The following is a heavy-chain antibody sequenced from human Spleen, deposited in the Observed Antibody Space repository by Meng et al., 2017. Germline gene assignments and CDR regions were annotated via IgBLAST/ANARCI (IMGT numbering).Heavy chain of an antibody. V-gene: IGHV3-69-1*01. D-gene: IGHD1-20*01. Sequence: GESLKISCAASGFTFSDYYMNWVRQAPGKGLEWVSSISSSSTIYYADSVKGRFTISRDDSKNTLYLQMNSLRAEDTAVYYCAKDRESYNSVWDAFDIWGQGTMVTVSS. CDR3: AKDRESYNSVWDAFDI. CDR2: ISSSSTI. CDR1: GFTFSDYY. J-gene: IGHJ3*02.